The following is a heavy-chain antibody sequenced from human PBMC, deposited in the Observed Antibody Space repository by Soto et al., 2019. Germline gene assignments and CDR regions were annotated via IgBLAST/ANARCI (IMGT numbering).Heavy chain of an antibody. J-gene: IGHJ4*02. V-gene: IGHV1-2*06. Sequence: QVQLVQSGAEVKKPGASVKVSCKASGYTFTGFYMHWVRQAPGQGLEWMGRINPDSGDTDHAEKFQGRVTMTSDTSISTAYMELTRLTSDDTAVYHCAIIVGVPDPHRDFDYWGQGTPVTVSS. D-gene: IGHD2-2*01. CDR2: INPDSGDT. CDR3: AIIVGVPDPHRDFDY. CDR1: GYTFTGFY.